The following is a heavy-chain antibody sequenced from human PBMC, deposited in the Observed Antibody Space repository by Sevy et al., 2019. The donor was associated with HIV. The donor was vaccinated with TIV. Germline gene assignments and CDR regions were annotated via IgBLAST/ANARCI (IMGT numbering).Heavy chain of an antibody. CDR3: AKDMGGVGDCSSTSCYISDAFDI. Sequence: GGSLRLSCAASGFTFDDYAMHWVRQAPGKGLEWVSGISWNSGSIGYVDSVKGRFTISRDNAKNSLYLQMNSLRAEDTALYYCAKDMGGVGDCSSTSCYISDAFDIWGQGTMVTVSS. V-gene: IGHV3-9*01. CDR1: GFTFDDYA. D-gene: IGHD2-2*02. J-gene: IGHJ3*02. CDR2: ISWNSGSI.